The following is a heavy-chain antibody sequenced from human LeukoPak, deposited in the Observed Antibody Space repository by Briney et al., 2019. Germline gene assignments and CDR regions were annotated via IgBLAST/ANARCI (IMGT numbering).Heavy chain of an antibody. CDR2: IHHDGRI. J-gene: IGHJ4*02. CDR3: ARSHDHLWGNYPDY. V-gene: IGHV4-4*03. Sequence: PETLSLTCDVSGGSIDSTNWWNWVRQPPGKGLEWIGEIHHDGRINYNPSLKSRVTLSVDKSKNQFSLRLNSVTAADTAMYYCARSHDHLWGNYPDYWGQGTLVTVSS. CDR1: GGSIDSTNW. D-gene: IGHD3-16*02.